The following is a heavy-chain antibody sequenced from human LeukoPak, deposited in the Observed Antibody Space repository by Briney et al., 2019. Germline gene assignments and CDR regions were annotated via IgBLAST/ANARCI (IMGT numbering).Heavy chain of an antibody. CDR3: ATSGIAVAGGDAFDI. V-gene: IGHV4-4*07. CDR1: GGSISSYY. Sequence: SETLSLTCTVSGGSISSYYWSWIRQPAGKGLEWIGRIYTSGSTNYNPSLKSRVTMSVDTSKNQFSLKLSSVTAADTAVYYCATSGIAVAGGDAFDIWGQGTMVTVSS. J-gene: IGHJ3*02. D-gene: IGHD6-19*01. CDR2: IYTSGST.